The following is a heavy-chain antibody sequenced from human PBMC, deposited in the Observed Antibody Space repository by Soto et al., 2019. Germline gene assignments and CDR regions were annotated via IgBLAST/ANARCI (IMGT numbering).Heavy chain of an antibody. J-gene: IGHJ5*02. CDR1: GYTFTSYG. Sequence: ASVKVSCKASGYTFTSYGISWVRQAPGQGLEWMGWISAYNGNTNYAQKLQGRVTMTTDTSTSTAYMELRSLRYEDTAVYYCARVVVGATMSWFDPWGQGTLVTVSS. CDR3: ARVVVGATMSWFDP. D-gene: IGHD1-26*01. V-gene: IGHV1-18*04. CDR2: ISAYNGNT.